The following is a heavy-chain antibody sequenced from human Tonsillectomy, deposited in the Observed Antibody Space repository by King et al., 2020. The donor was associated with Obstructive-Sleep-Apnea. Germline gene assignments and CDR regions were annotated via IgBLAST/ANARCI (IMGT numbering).Heavy chain of an antibody. Sequence: VQLVESGAEVKKPGESLKISCKGSGYSFTSYWIGWVRQMPGKGLEGMGIIYPGDSDTRYSPSFQGQVTISADKSISTAYLQWSSLKASDTAMYYCARGRVVRGVIITEDYWGQGTLVTVSS. J-gene: IGHJ4*02. CDR1: GYSFTSYW. D-gene: IGHD3-10*01. V-gene: IGHV5-51*01. CDR3: ARGRVVRGVIITEDY. CDR2: IYPGDSDT.